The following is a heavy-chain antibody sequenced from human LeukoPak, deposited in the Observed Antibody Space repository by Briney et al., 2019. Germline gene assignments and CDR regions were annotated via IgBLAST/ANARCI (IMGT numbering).Heavy chain of an antibody. J-gene: IGHJ5*01. D-gene: IGHD2-2*03. CDR2: IYHSGTT. V-gene: IGHV4-38-2*02. CDR3: ARVVIVVVPAPKNWFDS. CDR1: GYSISSGSF. Sequence: KPSETLSLTCTVSGYSISSGSFWGWIRQPPGKGLEWIGSIYHSGTTYFNPSLKRRVTTSVDTSKNQFSLKLNSVTAADTAVYYCARVVIVVVPAPKNWFDSWGQGTLVTVSS.